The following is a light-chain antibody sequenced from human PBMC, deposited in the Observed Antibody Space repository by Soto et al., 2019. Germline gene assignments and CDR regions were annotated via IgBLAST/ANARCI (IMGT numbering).Light chain of an antibody. CDR3: QQRSNWPPT. CDR2: DAS. Sequence: EIVLTQSPATLSLSRGERATLSCRASPSVSSYLAWYQQKPGQAPRLLIYDASNRATGIPARFSGSGSGTDFTLTISSLEPEDFAVYYCQQRSNWPPTFGQGTKVEIK. V-gene: IGKV3-11*01. CDR1: PSVSSY. J-gene: IGKJ1*01.